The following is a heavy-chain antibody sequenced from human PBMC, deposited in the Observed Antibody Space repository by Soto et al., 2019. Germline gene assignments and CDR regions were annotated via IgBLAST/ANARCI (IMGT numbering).Heavy chain of an antibody. D-gene: IGHD4-17*01. CDR3: VRLRSTTLGGGDAFAV. CDR2: INAGNGNT. Sequence: ASVKVSCKASGYTFTSYAMHWVRQAPGQRLEWMGWINAGNGNTKYSQKFQGRVTITRDTSASTAYMELSSLRADDTAVYYCVRLRSTTLGGGDAFAVWGQGTVVTVSS. CDR1: GYTFTSYA. V-gene: IGHV1-3*01. J-gene: IGHJ3*01.